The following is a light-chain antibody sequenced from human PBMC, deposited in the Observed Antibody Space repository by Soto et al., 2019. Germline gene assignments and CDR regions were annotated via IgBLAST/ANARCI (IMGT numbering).Light chain of an antibody. Sequence: QSLLTQPASVSGSPGQSITISCTGTSSDVGGFNYVSWYQQHPGKAPKLMIYDVTNRPSGVSYRFSGSKSGNTASLTISGLQAEDEADYCCNSYTSSSTYVFGTGTKVTVL. V-gene: IGLV2-14*03. CDR1: SSDVGGFNY. CDR3: NSYTSSSTYV. CDR2: DVT. J-gene: IGLJ1*01.